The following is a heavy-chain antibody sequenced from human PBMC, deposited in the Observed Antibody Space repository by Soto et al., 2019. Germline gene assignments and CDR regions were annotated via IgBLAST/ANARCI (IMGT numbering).Heavy chain of an antibody. V-gene: IGHV4-4*02. Sequence: SETLSLTCAVSGDSIGSNVWWSCVRQPPGRGLEWIGEVYHSGSTNYNPSLKSRVTISVDTSKNHFSLKLSSVTAADTAVYYCARFKYGGNPYFDYWGQGALVTVSS. CDR1: GDSIGSNVW. J-gene: IGHJ4*02. CDR2: VYHSGST. CDR3: ARFKYGGNPYFDY. D-gene: IGHD2-15*01.